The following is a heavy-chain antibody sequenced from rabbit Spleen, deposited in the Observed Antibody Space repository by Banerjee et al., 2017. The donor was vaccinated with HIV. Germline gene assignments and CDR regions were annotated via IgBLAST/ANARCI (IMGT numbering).Heavy chain of an antibody. CDR3: ARDAGTSFSTYGMDL. D-gene: IGHD8-1*01. CDR2: AYAGSSGST. V-gene: IGHV1S40*01. Sequence: QSLEESGGGLVKPGASLTLTCKASGFSFNSGYAMCWVRQAPGKGLEWVACAYAGSSGSTYSATWAKGRFTISKSSSTTVTLQMTSLTAADTATYFCARDAGTSFSTYGMDLWGQGTLVTVS. J-gene: IGHJ6*01. CDR1: GFSFNSGYA.